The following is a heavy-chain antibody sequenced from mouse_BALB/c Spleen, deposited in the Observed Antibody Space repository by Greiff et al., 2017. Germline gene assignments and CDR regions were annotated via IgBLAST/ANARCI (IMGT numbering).Heavy chain of an antibody. CDR3: ARRRVTRGACFAY. V-gene: IGHV2-2*02. CDR1: GFSLTSYG. CDR2: IWSGGST. J-gene: IGHJ3*01. D-gene: IGHD2-13*01. Sequence: QVQLLQSGPGLVKPSQCLSLTCAVSGFSLTSYGVSWVRQSPGKGLEWLGGIWSGGSTDYYAAFIARRSISTDNAKSHVFFKMNSLQANDTAIYYCARRRVTRGACFAYWGQGTLVTVSA.